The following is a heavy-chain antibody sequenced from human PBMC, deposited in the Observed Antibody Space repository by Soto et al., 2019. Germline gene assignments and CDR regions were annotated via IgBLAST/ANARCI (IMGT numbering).Heavy chain of an antibody. CDR3: ARLTHGYCPPTSCLPMHYGIDV. V-gene: IGHV5-10-1*01. CDR1: GYTFSSYW. D-gene: IGHD2-2*01. J-gene: IGHJ6*02. CDR2: IDPSDSHI. Sequence: GESLKISGSVSGYTFSSYWITWVRQMPGKGLEWMGRIDPSDSHINYSPSFEGHVTISVDKSISTAYLQWSTLKASDSAIYYCARLTHGYCPPTSCLPMHYGIDVWGQVTTVTVYS.